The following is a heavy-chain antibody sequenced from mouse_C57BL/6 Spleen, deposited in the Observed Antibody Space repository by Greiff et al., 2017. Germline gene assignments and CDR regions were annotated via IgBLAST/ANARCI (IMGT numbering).Heavy chain of an antibody. CDR2: IDPEDGDT. CDR3: TSIYDGYYGDGY. J-gene: IGHJ2*01. CDR1: GFNITDYY. Sequence: VQLQQSGAELVRPGASVKLSCTASGFNITDYYMHWVKQRPEQGLEWIGRIDPEDGDTEYAPKFQGKATMTADTSSNTAYLQLSSLTSEDTAVYYCTSIYDGYYGDGYWGQGTTLTVSS. V-gene: IGHV14-1*01. D-gene: IGHD2-3*01.